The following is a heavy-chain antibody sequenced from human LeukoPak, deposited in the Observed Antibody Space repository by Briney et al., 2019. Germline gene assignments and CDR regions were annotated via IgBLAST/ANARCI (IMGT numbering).Heavy chain of an antibody. J-gene: IGHJ5*02. CDR1: GYTFTSYD. CDR3: ARGLGYSSSSNWFDP. D-gene: IGHD6-13*01. Sequence: ASVKVSCKASGYTFTSYDINWMRQATGQGLEWMGWMNPNSGNTGYAQKFQGRVTMTRNTSISTAYMELSSLRSEDTAVYYCARGLGYSSSSNWFDPWGQGTLVTVSS. V-gene: IGHV1-8*01. CDR2: MNPNSGNT.